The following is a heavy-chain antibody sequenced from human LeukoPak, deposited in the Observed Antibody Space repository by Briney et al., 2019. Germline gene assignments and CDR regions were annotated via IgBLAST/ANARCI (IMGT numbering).Heavy chain of an antibody. D-gene: IGHD3-3*01. J-gene: IGHJ5*02. CDR1: GYTFTSYY. CDR3: ARGGVDYDFWSGT. CDR2: INPNSGGT. Sequence: ASVKVSCKASGYTFTSYYMHWVRQAPGQGLEWMGWINPNSGGTNYAQKFQGRVTMTRDTSISTAYMELSRLRSDDTAVYYCARGGVDYDFWSGTWGQGTLVTVSS. V-gene: IGHV1-2*02.